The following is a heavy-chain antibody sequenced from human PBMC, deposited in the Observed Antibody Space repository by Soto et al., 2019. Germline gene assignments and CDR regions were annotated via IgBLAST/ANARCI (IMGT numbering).Heavy chain of an antibody. Sequence: EVQLVESGGGLVQPGGSLRLSCAASGFTVSSNYMSWVRQAPGKGLEWVSVIYSGGSTYYADSVKGKFTISRDNSKNTLYLHMNSLRVEDTAVYYCARKEASLGGFDIWGQGTMVTVSS. D-gene: IGHD2-15*01. CDR2: IYSGGST. CDR1: GFTVSSNY. V-gene: IGHV3-66*01. CDR3: ARKEASLGGFDI. J-gene: IGHJ3*02.